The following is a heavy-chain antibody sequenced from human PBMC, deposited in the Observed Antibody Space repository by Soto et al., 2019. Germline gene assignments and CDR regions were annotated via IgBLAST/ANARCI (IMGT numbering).Heavy chain of an antibody. CDR3: AKDPLGSGSYRFDY. V-gene: IGHV3-23*01. Sequence: PGGSLRLSCAASGFTFSSYAMSWVRQAPGKGLEWVSAISGSGGSTYYADSVKGRFTISRDNSKSTLYLQMTSLRAEDTAVYHCAKDPLGSGSYRFDYWGQGTLVTAS. CDR2: ISGSGGST. CDR1: GFTFSSYA. J-gene: IGHJ4*02. D-gene: IGHD3-10*01.